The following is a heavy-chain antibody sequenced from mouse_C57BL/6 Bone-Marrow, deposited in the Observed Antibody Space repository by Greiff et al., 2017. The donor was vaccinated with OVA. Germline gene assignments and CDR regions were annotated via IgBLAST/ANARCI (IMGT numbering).Heavy chain of an antibody. CDR1: GYTFTDYY. J-gene: IGHJ3*01. CDR3: ARKGLGDGKSSWFAY. D-gene: IGHD2-1*01. V-gene: IGHV1-26*01. CDR2: INPNNGGT. Sequence: EVQLQQSGPELVKPGASVKISCKASGYTFTDYYMNWVKQSHGKSLEWIGDINPNNGGTSYNQKFKGKATLTVDKSSSTAYMELRSLTSEDSAVYYCARKGLGDGKSSWFAYWGQGTLVTVSA.